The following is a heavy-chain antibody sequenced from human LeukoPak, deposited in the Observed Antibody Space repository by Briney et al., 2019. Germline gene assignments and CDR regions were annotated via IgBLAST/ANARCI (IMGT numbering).Heavy chain of an antibody. V-gene: IGHV4-39*01. CDR2: IYYSGST. CDR3: ARHRVPYSSGWPDFDY. CDR1: GGSISSSSYY. J-gene: IGHJ4*02. Sequence: SETLSLTCTVSGGSISSSSYYWGWIRQPPGKGLEWIGSIYYSGSTYYNPSLKSRVTISVDTSKNQFSLKLSSVTAADTAVYYCARHRVPYSSGWPDFDYWGQGTLVTVSS. D-gene: IGHD6-19*01.